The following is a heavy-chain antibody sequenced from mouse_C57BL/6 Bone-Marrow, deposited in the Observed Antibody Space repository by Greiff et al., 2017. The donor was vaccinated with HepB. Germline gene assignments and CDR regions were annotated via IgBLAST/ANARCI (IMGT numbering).Heavy chain of an antibody. J-gene: IGHJ3*01. Sequence: QVQLQQPGAELVKPGASVKLSCKASGYTFTSYWMHWVKQRPGQGLEWIGMIHPNSGSTNYNEKFKSKATLTVDKSSSTAYMQLSSLTSEDSAVYYCAKWGLIGAWFAYWGQGTLVTVSA. CDR2: IHPNSGST. CDR1: GYTFTSYW. V-gene: IGHV1-64*01. D-gene: IGHD1-3*01. CDR3: AKWGLIGAWFAY.